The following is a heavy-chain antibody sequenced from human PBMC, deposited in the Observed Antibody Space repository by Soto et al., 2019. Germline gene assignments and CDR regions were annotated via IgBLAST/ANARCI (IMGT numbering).Heavy chain of an antibody. CDR1: GFTFSSYA. J-gene: IGHJ4*02. CDR2: ISGSGGST. V-gene: IGHV3-23*01. Sequence: GGSLRLSCAASGFTFSSYAMSWVRQAPGKGLEWVSAISGSGGSTYYADSVKGRFTISRDNSKNTLYLQMNSLRAEDTAVYYCAHPGRDSSSWTLRFDYWGQGTLVTVSS. CDR3: AHPGRDSSSWTLRFDY. D-gene: IGHD6-13*01.